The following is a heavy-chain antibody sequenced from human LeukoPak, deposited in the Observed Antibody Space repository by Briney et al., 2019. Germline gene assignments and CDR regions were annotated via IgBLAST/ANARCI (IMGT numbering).Heavy chain of an antibody. D-gene: IGHD3-22*01. J-gene: IGHJ6*03. CDR3: ARAGHYDSSGYYYGGYYYYMDV. V-gene: IGHV3-33*01. CDR1: GFTFSSYG. Sequence: GRSLRLSCAAPGFTFSSYGMHWVRQAPGKGLEWVAVIWYDGSNKYYADSVKGRFTISRDNSKNTLYLQMNSLRAEDTAVYYCARAGHYDSSGYYYGGYYYYMDVWGKGTTVTVSS. CDR2: IWYDGSNK.